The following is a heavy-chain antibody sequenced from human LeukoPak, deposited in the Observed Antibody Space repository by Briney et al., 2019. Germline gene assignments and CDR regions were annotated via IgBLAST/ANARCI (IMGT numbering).Heavy chain of an antibody. D-gene: IGHD3-10*01. CDR2: ISAYNGNT. CDR3: ARDRPEGISIPVLLWFGERLQTLYYYYYGMDV. CDR1: GYTFTSYG. Sequence: ASVKVSCKASGYTFTSYGISWVRQAPGQGLEWMGWISAYNGNTNYAQKLQGRVNMTTDTSTSTAYMELRSLRSDDTAVYYCARDRPEGISIPVLLWFGERLQTLYYYYYGMDVWGQGTTVTVSS. V-gene: IGHV1-18*01. J-gene: IGHJ6*02.